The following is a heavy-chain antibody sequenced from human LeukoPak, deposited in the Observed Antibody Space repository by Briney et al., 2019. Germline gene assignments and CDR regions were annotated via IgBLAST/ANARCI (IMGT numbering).Heavy chain of an antibody. CDR2: ISGSGDST. V-gene: IGHV3-23*01. CDR3: ATEGFTYGYHGIDS. D-gene: IGHD5-18*01. CDR1: GFTFNNYA. J-gene: IGHJ3*02. Sequence: GGSLRLSCAASGFTFNNYAMSWVRQAPGKGLEWVSTISGSGDSTYYADSVKGRFSFSRDNSKNTLYLQMNSLKSDDTAVYYCATEGFTYGYHGIDSWGQGTIVTVSS.